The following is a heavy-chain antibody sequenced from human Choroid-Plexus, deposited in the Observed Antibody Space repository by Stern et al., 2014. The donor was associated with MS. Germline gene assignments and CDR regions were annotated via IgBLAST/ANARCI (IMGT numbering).Heavy chain of an antibody. D-gene: IGHD3-3*01. CDR2: INPKTGCT. CDR3: ARDQRGITIFGVVTDYYYLGMDV. Sequence: MQLVESGAEVKKPGASVKVSCKTSGYIFTGYYIHWVRQAPGQGLEWMAWINPKTGCTKYAQKFQGRVTMSRDTSISTAYVELSSLTSDDTAVYYCARDQRGITIFGVVTDYYYLGMDVWGQGTTVTVSS. J-gene: IGHJ6*02. CDR1: GYIFTGYY. V-gene: IGHV1-2*02.